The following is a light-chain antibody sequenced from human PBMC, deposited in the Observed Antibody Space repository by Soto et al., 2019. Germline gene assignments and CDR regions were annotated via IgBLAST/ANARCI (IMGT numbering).Light chain of an antibody. V-gene: IGKV2-28*01. Sequence: DIVMTQSPLSLPVTPGEPASISCRSSQSLLYSNGYNYLDWYLQKPGQSPQLLIYLGSNRSSGVPYRFSGRGTGTDFKLKISRVEAEDVWVYNCMQALRSRTFGQGTKVEIK. CDR3: MQALRSRT. J-gene: IGKJ1*01. CDR1: QSLLYSNGYNY. CDR2: LGS.